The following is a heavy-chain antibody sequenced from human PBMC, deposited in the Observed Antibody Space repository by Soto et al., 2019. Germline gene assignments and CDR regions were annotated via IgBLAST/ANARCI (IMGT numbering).Heavy chain of an antibody. Sequence: QVQLVESGGGVVQPGRSLRLSCAASGFTFSSYGMHWVRQAPGKGLEWVAVIWYDGSNKYYADSVKGRFTISRDNSKNTLYLQMNSRRAEDTAVYYCAREVEDRVFDYWGQGTLVTVSS. D-gene: IGHD1-1*01. J-gene: IGHJ4*02. CDR2: IWYDGSNK. V-gene: IGHV3-33*01. CDR1: GFTFSSYG. CDR3: AREVEDRVFDY.